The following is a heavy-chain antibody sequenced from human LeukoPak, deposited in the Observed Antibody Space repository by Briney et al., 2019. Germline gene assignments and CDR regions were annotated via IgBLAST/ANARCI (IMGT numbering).Heavy chain of an antibody. V-gene: IGHV4-39*07. J-gene: IGHJ4*02. CDR2: IYYSGST. CDR1: GGSISSSSYY. D-gene: IGHD2-2*01. CDR3: ARVVGSTSLIGY. Sequence: SETLSLTCTVSGGSISSSSYYWGWIRQPPGKGLEWIGSIYYSGSTYYNPSLKSRVTISVDRSKNQFSLKLSSVTAADTAVYYCARVVGSTSLIGYWGQGTLVTVSS.